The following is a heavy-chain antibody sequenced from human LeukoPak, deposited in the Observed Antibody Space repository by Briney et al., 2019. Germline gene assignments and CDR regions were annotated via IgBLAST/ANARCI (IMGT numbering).Heavy chain of an antibody. CDR3: ARGGYCSGGSCWGRFDY. D-gene: IGHD2-15*01. J-gene: IGHJ4*02. CDR1: GFTVSSNY. Sequence: GGSLRLSCAASGFTVSSNYMSWVRQAPGKGLEWVSVIYSSGITPYYADSVKGRFTISRDNSKNTLFLQMNSLRAEDTAVYCCARGGYCSGGSCWGRFDYWGQGTLVTVSS. CDR2: IYSSGITP. V-gene: IGHV3-53*01.